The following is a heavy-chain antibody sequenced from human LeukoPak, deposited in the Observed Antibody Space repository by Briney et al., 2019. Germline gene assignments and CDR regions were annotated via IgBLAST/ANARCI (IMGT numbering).Heavy chain of an antibody. CDR1: GYTFTSYD. Sequence: EASVKVSCKASGYTFTSYDINWVRQATGQGLEWMGWMNPNSGNTGYAQKFQGRVTMTTDTSTSTAYMELRSLRSDDTAVYYCARSGGFVVAGYWFDPWGQGTLVTVSS. CDR3: ARSGGFVVAGYWFDP. J-gene: IGHJ5*02. CDR2: MNPNSGNT. D-gene: IGHD6-19*01. V-gene: IGHV1-8*01.